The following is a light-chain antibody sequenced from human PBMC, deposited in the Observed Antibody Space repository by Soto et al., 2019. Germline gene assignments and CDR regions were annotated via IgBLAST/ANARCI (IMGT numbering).Light chain of an antibody. CDR2: GAS. CDR1: QSVGSN. V-gene: IGKV3-15*01. CDR3: QQYGSLSWT. J-gene: IGKJ1*01. Sequence: EIVMTQSPATLSVSPGERVTLSCRASQSVGSNLAWYQQKPGQAPRLLIYGASTRATGIPARFSGTGSGTDFNLTVSSLQSEDFAVYYCQQYGSLSWTFGQGTKVDIK.